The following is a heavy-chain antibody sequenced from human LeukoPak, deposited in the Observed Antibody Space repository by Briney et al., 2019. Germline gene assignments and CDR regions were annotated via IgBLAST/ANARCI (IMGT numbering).Heavy chain of an antibody. CDR2: IDSSGVAT. J-gene: IGHJ4*02. CDR3: AKAQECLAFPGDSLDY. D-gene: IGHD5/OR15-5a*01. CDR1: GFTFSDYA. V-gene: IGHV3-23*01. Sequence: GGSLRLSCAASGFTFSDYAMKWVRQAPGKGLEWVSSIDSSGVATDSADSVMGRFTISRDNSKNSVYLQMHSLRAEDTAIYYCAKAQECLAFPGDSLDYWGQGALVTVSS.